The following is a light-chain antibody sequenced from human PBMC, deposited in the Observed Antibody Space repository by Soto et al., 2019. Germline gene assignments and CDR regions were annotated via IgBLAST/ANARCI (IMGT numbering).Light chain of an antibody. J-gene: IGKJ5*01. V-gene: IGKV3D-15*01. Sequence: EIVMTQSPATLSVSPGETTRLSCRASQSINSDVAWYQQKVGQTPRLLIHGASTRATGIAARFSGSGSGTEFTLTISGLQSEDFAVYYCQQYGSSPPITFGQGTRLEI. CDR1: QSINSD. CDR2: GAS. CDR3: QQYGSSPPIT.